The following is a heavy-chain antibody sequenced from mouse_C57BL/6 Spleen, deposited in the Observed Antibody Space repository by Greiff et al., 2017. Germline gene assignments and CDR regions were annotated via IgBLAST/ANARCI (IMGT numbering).Heavy chain of an antibody. CDR1: GYTFTSYW. CDR3: AKRGRTYDYAMDY. CDR2: IYPGSGST. Sequence: VQLQQPGAELVKPGASVKMSCKASGYTFTSYWITWVKQRPGQGLEWIGDIYPGSGSTNYNEKFKSKATLTVDTSSSTAYMQLSSLTSEDSAVYYCAKRGRTYDYAMDYWGQGTSVTVSS. V-gene: IGHV1-55*01. J-gene: IGHJ4*01. D-gene: IGHD1-1*01.